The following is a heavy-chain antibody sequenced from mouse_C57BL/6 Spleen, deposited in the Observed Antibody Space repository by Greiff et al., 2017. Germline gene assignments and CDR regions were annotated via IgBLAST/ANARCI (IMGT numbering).Heavy chain of an antibody. CDR2: ISSGSSTI. CDR3: ARHYDYDGGRRVYYYAMDY. Sequence: EVQLVESGGGLVKPGGSLKLSCAASGFTFSDYGMHWVRQAPETGLEWVAYISSGSSTIYYAATVKGRFTISRDNTKNTLFLEMTSLRSEDTAMYYCARHYDYDGGRRVYYYAMDYWGQGTSGTVSS. D-gene: IGHD2-4*01. CDR1: GFTFSDYG. V-gene: IGHV5-17*01. J-gene: IGHJ4*01.